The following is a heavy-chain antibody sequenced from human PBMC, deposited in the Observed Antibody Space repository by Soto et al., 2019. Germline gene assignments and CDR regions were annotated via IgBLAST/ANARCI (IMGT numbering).Heavy chain of an antibody. CDR3: ARQEGPLWSGYYTVDY. D-gene: IGHD3-3*01. V-gene: IGHV1-3*01. CDR1: GYTFTSYA. Sequence: GASVKVSCKASGYTFTSYAMHWVRQAPGQRLEWMGWINAGNGNTKYSQKFQGRVTITRDTSASTAYMELSSLRSEDTAVYYCARQEGPLWSGYYTVDYWGQGTLVTVSS. J-gene: IGHJ4*02. CDR2: INAGNGNT.